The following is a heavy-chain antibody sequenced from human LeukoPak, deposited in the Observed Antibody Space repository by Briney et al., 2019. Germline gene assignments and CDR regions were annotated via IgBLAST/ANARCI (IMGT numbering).Heavy chain of an antibody. V-gene: IGHV4-31*03. D-gene: IGHD2-21*02. CDR3: AREPYCGGDCYSGVFD. CDR2: IYYSGST. J-gene: IGHJ4*02. Sequence: SQTLSLTCTVSGGSISSGGYYWSWIRQHPGKGLEWIGYIYYSGSTYHNPSLKSRVTISVDTSKNQFSLKLSSVTAADTAVYYCAREPYCGGDCYSGVFDWGQGTLVTVSS. CDR1: GGSISSGGYY.